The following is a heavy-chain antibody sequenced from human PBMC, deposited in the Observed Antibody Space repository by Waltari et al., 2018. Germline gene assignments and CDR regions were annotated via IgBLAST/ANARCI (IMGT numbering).Heavy chain of an antibody. D-gene: IGHD6-19*01. V-gene: IGHV3-30*02. J-gene: IGHJ3*02. CDR3: AKIPGRVAVAGQPWDAFDI. CDR2: IRYDGSNK. CDR1: GFTFSSYG. Sequence: QVQLVESGGGVVQPGGSLRLSCAASGFTFSSYGMHWVRQVPGKGLEWVAFIRYDGSNKYYADSVKGRFTISRDNSKNTLYLQMNSLRAEDTAVYYCAKIPGRVAVAGQPWDAFDIWGQGTMVTVSS.